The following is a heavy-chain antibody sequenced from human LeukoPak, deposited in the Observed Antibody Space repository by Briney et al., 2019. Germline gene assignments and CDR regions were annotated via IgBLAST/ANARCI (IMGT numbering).Heavy chain of an antibody. D-gene: IGHD3-10*01. J-gene: IGHJ6*03. CDR3: ARVSDYGSGSYYYYYYMDV. CDR1: GGSFSGYY. Sequence: SETLSLTCAVYGGSFSGYYWSWIRQPPGKGLEWIGEINHSGSTNYNPSLKSRVTISVDTSKNQFSLKLSSVTAADTAVYYCARVSDYGSGSYYYYYYMDVWGKGTTVTVSS. CDR2: INHSGST. V-gene: IGHV4-34*01.